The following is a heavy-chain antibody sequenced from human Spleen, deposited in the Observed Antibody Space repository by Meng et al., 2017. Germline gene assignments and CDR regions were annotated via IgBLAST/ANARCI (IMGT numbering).Heavy chain of an antibody. CDR3: ARDEDISAAGKLFGDY. CDR1: AVNVTPYN. V-gene: IGHV1-2*06. Sequence: CMATAVNVTPYNMHWVHEAQGQGLEWVVRINPIGGGRNYAQKFQGRVTLFRDTSINTAYIELNELRSDETAVYYCARDEDISAAGKLFGDYWGQGTLVTVSS. CDR2: INPIGGGR. D-gene: IGHD6-13*01. J-gene: IGHJ4*02.